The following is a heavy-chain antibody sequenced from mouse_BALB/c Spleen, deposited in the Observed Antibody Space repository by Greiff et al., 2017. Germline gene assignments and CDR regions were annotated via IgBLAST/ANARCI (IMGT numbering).Heavy chain of an antibody. V-gene: IGHV1-87*01. Sequence: QVQLQQSGAELARPGASVKLSCKASGYTFTSYWMQWVKQRPGQGLEWIGAIYPGDGDTRYTQKFKGKATLTADKSSSTAYMQLSSLASEDSAVYYCARSPRYYGSSYWYFDVWGAGTTVTVSS. CDR1: GYTFTSYW. D-gene: IGHD1-1*01. CDR3: ARSPRYYGSSYWYFDV. CDR2: IYPGDGDT. J-gene: IGHJ1*01.